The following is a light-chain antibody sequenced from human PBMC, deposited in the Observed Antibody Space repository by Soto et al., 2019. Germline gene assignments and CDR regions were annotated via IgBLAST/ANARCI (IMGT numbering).Light chain of an antibody. CDR3: QQYDSYSAT. V-gene: IGKV3-11*01. CDR1: DTINIY. CDR2: DAS. J-gene: IGKJ1*01. Sequence: VVLTQSPATLSLSPGERATLSCRASDTINIYLAWYQQKPGQAPRLLIYDASNRATGIPARFSGSGSGTDFTLTISSQEPEDFAIYYCQQYDSYSATFGQGTKVEVK.